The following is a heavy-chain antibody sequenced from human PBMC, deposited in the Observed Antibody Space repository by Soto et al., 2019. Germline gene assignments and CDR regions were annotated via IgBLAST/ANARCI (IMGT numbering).Heavy chain of an antibody. CDR2: ISSSSSYI. CDR1: GFTFSRYS. J-gene: IGHJ4*02. V-gene: IGHV3-21*01. CDR3: ARVDRYCSGGSCYGADY. D-gene: IGHD2-15*01. Sequence: GALRLSCAASGFTFSRYSINWVRQAPEKGLEWVSSISSSSSYIYYADSVKGRFTISRDNAKNSLYLQMNSLRAEDTAVYYCARVDRYCSGGSCYGADYWGQGTLVTVSS.